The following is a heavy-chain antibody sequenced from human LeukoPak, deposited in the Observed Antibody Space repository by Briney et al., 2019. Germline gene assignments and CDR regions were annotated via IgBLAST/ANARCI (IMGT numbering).Heavy chain of an antibody. Sequence: GGSLRLSCAASGFTVNTNYMSWVRQAPGEGLVWVSRTNEHGTIINYADSVKGRFTISRDNAKNTLYLQMNSLRTEDSALYYCVVDLSGSADYWGQGTLVTVSS. D-gene: IGHD3-10*01. CDR3: VVDLSGSADY. J-gene: IGHJ4*02. CDR1: GFTVNTNY. V-gene: IGHV3-74*01. CDR2: TNEHGTII.